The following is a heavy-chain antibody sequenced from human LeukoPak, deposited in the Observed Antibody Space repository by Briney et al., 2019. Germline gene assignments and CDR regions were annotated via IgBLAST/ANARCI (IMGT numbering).Heavy chain of an antibody. CDR2: ISSSSGYK. CDR1: GFTFSSYS. D-gene: IGHD6-6*01. J-gene: IGHJ4*02. V-gene: IGHV3-21*01. Sequence: GGSLTLSCAVSGFTFSSYSMTWVRQAPGKGLEWVSSISSSSGYKYYADSVKGRFTISGDNAKNSLYLQMDSLRAEDAAVYYCARTSGESTAALRAPFDYWGQGTLATVSS. CDR3: ARTSGESTAALRAPFDY.